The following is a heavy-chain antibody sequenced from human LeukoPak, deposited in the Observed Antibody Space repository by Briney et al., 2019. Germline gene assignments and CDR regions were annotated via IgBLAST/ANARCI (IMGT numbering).Heavy chain of an antibody. CDR2: IKTDGTSP. D-gene: IGHD7-27*01. CDR3: AKDPGGPLGYMDV. Sequence: GGSLRLSCAASGFTFSNYWMHWVRQAPGEGLVWVSRIKTDGTSPSYVDSVKGRFTISRDNAKNTLYLQMNSLRAEDTAVYYCAKDPGGPLGYMDVWGKGTTVTVSS. CDR1: GFTFSNYW. V-gene: IGHV3-74*01. J-gene: IGHJ6*03.